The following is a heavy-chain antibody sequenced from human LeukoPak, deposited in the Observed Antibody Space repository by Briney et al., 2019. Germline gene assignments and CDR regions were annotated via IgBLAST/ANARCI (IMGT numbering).Heavy chain of an antibody. CDR3: ARGGGVPAASYFYAMDV. CDR2: ISYDGSNK. D-gene: IGHD2-2*01. V-gene: IGHV3-30*04. Sequence: GGSLRLSCAASGLTFSSYAMHWVRQAPGKGLEWEAVISYDGSNKHYADSVKGRFTISRDDSKSTLYLQMNSLRPEDTAVYYCARGGGVPAASYFYAMDVWGKGTTVTVSS. J-gene: IGHJ6*04. CDR1: GLTFSSYA.